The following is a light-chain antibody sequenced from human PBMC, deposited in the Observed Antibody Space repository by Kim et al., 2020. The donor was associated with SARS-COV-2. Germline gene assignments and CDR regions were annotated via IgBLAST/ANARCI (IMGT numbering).Light chain of an antibody. CDR1: QDVNIW. CDR2: NSY. J-gene: IGKJ1*01. V-gene: IGKV1-5*03. Sequence: AAVGDTVTITCRASQDVNIWLAWYQLKPGKVPQLLIHNSYELQAGVPSRFRGGGSGTQFTLTIDSLQPGDFATYYCQQYHSHSTFGQGTKVDIK. CDR3: QQYHSHST.